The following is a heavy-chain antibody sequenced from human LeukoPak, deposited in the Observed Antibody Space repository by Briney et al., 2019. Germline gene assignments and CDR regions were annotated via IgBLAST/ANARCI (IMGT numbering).Heavy chain of an antibody. CDR2: IYYSGST. Sequence: SETLSLTCTVSGYSISSGYYWSWIRQPPGKGLEWIGYIYYSGSTNYNPSLKSRVTISVDTSKNQFSLKLSSVTAADTAVYYCARGRDIVAFYDYWGQGTLVTVSS. J-gene: IGHJ4*02. CDR3: ARGRDIVAFYDY. CDR1: GYSISSGYY. V-gene: IGHV4-61*01. D-gene: IGHD5-12*01.